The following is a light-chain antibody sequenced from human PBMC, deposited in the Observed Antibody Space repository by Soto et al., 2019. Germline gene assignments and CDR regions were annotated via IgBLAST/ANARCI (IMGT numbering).Light chain of an antibody. J-gene: IGKJ1*01. V-gene: IGKV3-15*01. CDR3: QQYNSWPRT. Sequence: EIVMTQSPATLSVSPGERATLSCRASQSVSSNLAWYQQKPGQAPRLLIYGASTRATGIPARFSGSGSGTEFTLTISSLQSQDFAVYSCQQYNSWPRTFGQGPKVEIK. CDR2: GAS. CDR1: QSVSSN.